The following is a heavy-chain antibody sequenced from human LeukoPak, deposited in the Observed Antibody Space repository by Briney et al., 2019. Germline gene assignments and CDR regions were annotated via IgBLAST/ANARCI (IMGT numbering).Heavy chain of an antibody. D-gene: IGHD2-2*01. CDR2: ISSSSSYI. J-gene: IGHJ4*02. Sequence: GGSLRLSCAASGFTFSSYSMNWVRHAPGTGLEWVSSISSSSSYIYYADSVKGRFTISRENAKNSLYLQMNSLRAEDTAVYYCARDGDIVVVPAAFEGYFDYWGQGTLVTVSS. V-gene: IGHV3-21*01. CDR3: ARDGDIVVVPAAFEGYFDY. CDR1: GFTFSSYS.